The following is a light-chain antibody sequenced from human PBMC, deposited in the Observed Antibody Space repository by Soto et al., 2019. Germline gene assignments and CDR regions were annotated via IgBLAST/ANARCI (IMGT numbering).Light chain of an antibody. CDR2: GNS. J-gene: IGLJ2*01. CDR1: SSNIGAGYD. V-gene: IGLV1-40*01. Sequence: QSVLTQPPSVSGAPGQRVTISCTGSSSNIGAGYDVHWYQQLPGTAPKLLIYGNSNRPSGVPDRFSGSKSGTSASLAITGLQAEDKADYYCHSYDSSLSGSVFGGGTKLTVL. CDR3: HSYDSSLSGSV.